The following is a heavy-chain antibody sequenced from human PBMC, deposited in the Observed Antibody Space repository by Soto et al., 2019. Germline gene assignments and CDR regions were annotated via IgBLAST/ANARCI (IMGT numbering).Heavy chain of an antibody. CDR3: ARHTPAISISDH. CDR1: SGSISTVNYY. V-gene: IGHV4-39*01. CDR2: IYYSGST. J-gene: IGHJ4*02. Sequence: SETLSLTCTVSSGSISTVNYYWGWIRQPPGKGLEWIGSIYYSGSTYYNPSLKSRVTISVDTSKNQFSLKLSSVTAADTAVYYCARHTPAISISDHWGQGTLVTVSS. D-gene: IGHD2-15*01.